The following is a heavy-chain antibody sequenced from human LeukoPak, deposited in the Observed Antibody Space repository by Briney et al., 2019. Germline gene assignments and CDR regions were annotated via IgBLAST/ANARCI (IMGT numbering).Heavy chain of an antibody. CDR2: ISYDGSNK. Sequence: GGSLRLSCAASGFTFSSYGMHWVRQAPGKGLEWVAVISYDGSNKYYADSVKGRFTISRDNSKNTLYLQMNSLRAEDTAVYYCAKDPGVHDYWGQGTLVTVSS. CDR3: AKDPGVHDY. CDR1: GFTFSSYG. D-gene: IGHD3-10*01. J-gene: IGHJ4*02. V-gene: IGHV3-30*18.